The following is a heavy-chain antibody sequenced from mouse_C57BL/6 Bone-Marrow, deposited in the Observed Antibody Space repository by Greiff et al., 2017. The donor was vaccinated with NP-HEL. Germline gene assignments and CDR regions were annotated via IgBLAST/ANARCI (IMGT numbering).Heavy chain of an antibody. D-gene: IGHD1-1*01. J-gene: IGHJ2*01. CDR2: IDPEDGDT. Sequence: EVKLQQSGAELVRPGASVKLSCTASGFNIKDYYMHWVKQRPEQGLEWIGRIDPEDGDTEYAPKFQGKATMTADTSSNTAYLQLSSLTSEDTAVYYCTIRRYYGSSFFDYWGQGTTLTVSS. CDR3: TIRRYYGSSFFDY. V-gene: IGHV14-1*01. CDR1: GFNIKDYY.